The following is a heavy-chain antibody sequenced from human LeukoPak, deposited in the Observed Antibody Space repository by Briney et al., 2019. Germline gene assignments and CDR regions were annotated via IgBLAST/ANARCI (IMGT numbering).Heavy chain of an antibody. J-gene: IGHJ3*02. CDR1: GGTFSSYA. Sequence: PVKVSCKASGGTFSSYAISWVRQAPGQGLEWMGRIIPIFGIANYAQKFQGRVTITADKSTSTAYMELSSLRSEDTAVYYCARGYGGSPTGGTDAFDIWGQGTMATVSS. D-gene: IGHD1-26*01. V-gene: IGHV1-69*04. CDR2: IIPIFGIA. CDR3: ARGYGGSPTGGTDAFDI.